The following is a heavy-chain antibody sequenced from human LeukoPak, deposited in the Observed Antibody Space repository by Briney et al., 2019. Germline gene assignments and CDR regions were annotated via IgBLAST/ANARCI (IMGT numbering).Heavy chain of an antibody. Sequence: SETLSLTCIVSGDSITSHFWSWIRQAPGKGLEYIGYIYSGGATHSHPSLKSRVTISLDTSKNQAYLVLSSVTAADTAIYYCATIVWGGASFGIWGQGTMVVVSS. V-gene: IGHV4-59*11. CDR1: GDSITSHF. D-gene: IGHD2/OR15-2a*01. CDR3: ATIVWGGASFGI. J-gene: IGHJ3*02. CDR2: IYSGGAT.